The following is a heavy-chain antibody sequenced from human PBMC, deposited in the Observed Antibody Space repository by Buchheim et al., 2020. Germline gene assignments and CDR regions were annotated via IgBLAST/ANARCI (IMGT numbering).Heavy chain of an antibody. CDR2: ISSDGGTK. CDR3: ARDYYLAFYFDF. V-gene: IGHV3-30*03. J-gene: IGHJ4*02. Sequence: QVQLVESGGGVVQPGRSLRLSCAASGFTFSSYGMHWVRQAPGKGLEWVALISSDGGTKYYADSVKGRFTISRDNSKNMLYLQMDSLRAEDTAMYYCARDYYLAFYFDFWGQGTL. D-gene: IGHD1-26*01. CDR1: GFTFSSYG.